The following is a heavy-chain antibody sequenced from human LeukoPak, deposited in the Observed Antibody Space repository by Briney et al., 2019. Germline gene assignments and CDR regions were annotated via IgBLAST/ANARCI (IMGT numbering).Heavy chain of an antibody. V-gene: IGHV3-33*05. D-gene: IGHD5-24*01. CDR3: GRARDGDYHGTQ. CDR1: GFSLSSYG. J-gene: IGHJ4*02. CDR2: ILYDGSEE. Sequence: PGTSLRLSCATSGFSLSSYGMHWVRQAPGKGLEWVAGILYDGSEEYKDSVKGRFTISRDNFKNTVFLQMSSLRVEDSAMYFCGRARDGDYHGTQWGQGTLVTVSS.